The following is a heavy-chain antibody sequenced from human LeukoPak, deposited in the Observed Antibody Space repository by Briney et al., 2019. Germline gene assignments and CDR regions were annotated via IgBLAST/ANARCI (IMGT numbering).Heavy chain of an antibody. Sequence: TGGSLRLSCATSGFNFSINAMSWVRQAPGRGLEWVSVISDSGDSTYYADSVKGRFTISRDDSKNTVYLQMNSLRAEDTAVYYCAKVGIVVGGDYYDYWGQGTLVTVSS. V-gene: IGHV3-23*01. CDR2: ISDSGDST. CDR1: GFNFSINA. J-gene: IGHJ4*02. D-gene: IGHD3-22*01. CDR3: AKVGIVVGGDYYDY.